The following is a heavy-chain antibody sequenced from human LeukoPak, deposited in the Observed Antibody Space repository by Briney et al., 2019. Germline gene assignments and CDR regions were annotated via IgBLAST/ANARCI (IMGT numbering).Heavy chain of an antibody. J-gene: IGHJ4*02. Sequence: SETLSLTCTVSGDSMSDYYWSWIRQSAEKGLEWIGRIYTTGSTNYNPSLKSRVTMSVDTSKYQFSLKLKSVTAADTAIYYCARDGYNYDSSGRLTFDYWGQGTLVTVSS. CDR3: ARDGYNYDSSGRLTFDY. CDR1: GDSMSDYY. V-gene: IGHV4-4*07. D-gene: IGHD3-22*01. CDR2: IYTTGST.